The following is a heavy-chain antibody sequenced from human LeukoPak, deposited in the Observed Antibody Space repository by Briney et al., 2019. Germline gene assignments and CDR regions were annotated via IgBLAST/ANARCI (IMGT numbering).Heavy chain of an antibody. D-gene: IGHD4-11*01. CDR1: GGSFSGYY. Sequence: PSETLSLTCAVYGGSFSGYYWSWIRQPPGKGLEWIGEINHSGSTNYNPSLKSRVTISVDTSKNQFSLKLSSVTAADTAVYYCARGLTTVTSYNWFDPWGQGTLVTVSS. J-gene: IGHJ5*02. CDR3: ARGLTTVTSYNWFDP. V-gene: IGHV4-34*01. CDR2: INHSGST.